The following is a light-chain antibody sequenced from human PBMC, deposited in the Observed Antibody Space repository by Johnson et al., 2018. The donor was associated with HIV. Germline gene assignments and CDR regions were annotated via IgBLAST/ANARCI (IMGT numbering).Light chain of an antibody. CDR3: GTWDTSLSVGYV. CDR2: ENN. V-gene: IGLV1-51*01. J-gene: IGLJ1*01. CDR1: SSNIGNNY. Sequence: QSVLTQPPSVSAAPGQKVTISCSGSSSNIGNNYVSWYQQLPGTAPKLLICENNKRPSGIPDRFSGSKSGTSATLGITGLQTGDEADYYCGTWDTSLSVGYVFGTGTQVHVL.